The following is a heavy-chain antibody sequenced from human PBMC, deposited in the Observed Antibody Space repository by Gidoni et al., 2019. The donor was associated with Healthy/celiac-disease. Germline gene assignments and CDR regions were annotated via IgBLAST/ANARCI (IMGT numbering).Heavy chain of an antibody. V-gene: IGHV5-51*01. D-gene: IGHD1-26*01. CDR3: ARRAHAGALPYYYYYMDV. CDR2: IYPGDSDT. Sequence: EVQLVQSGAEVKKPGESLKISCKGSGYSVTSYWIGWVRQMPGKGLEWVGIIYPGDSDTRYSPSFQGQVTISADKSISTAYLQWSSLKASDTAMYYCARRAHAGALPYYYYYMDVWGKGTTVTVSS. J-gene: IGHJ6*03. CDR1: GYSVTSYW.